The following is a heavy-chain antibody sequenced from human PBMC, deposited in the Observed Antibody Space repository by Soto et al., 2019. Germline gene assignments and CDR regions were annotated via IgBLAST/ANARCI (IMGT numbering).Heavy chain of an antibody. V-gene: IGHV1-69*01. J-gene: IGHJ5*02. D-gene: IGHD2-2*01. CDR2: IIPIFGRT. CDR1: GGTFSSFA. Sequence: QVQLVQSGAEVKKPGSSVNVSCKASGGTFSSFAFSWVRQAPGQGLEWMGDIIPIFGRTHYAQKFQGRDTITADESTFTAYMELSSLTSDDTAVYYCARGDTHQLLRGWFDPWGQGTLVIVSS. CDR3: ARGDTHQLLRGWFDP.